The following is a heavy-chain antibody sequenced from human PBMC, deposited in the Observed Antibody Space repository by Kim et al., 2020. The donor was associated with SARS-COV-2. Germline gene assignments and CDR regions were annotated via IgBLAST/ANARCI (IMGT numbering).Heavy chain of an antibody. CDR2: ISSSGSTI. J-gene: IGHJ6*02. V-gene: IGHV3-48*03. Sequence: GSLRLSCAASGFTFSSYEMNWVRQAPGKGLEWVSYISSSGSTIYYADSVKGRLTISRDNAKNSLYLQMNSLRAEDTAVYYCARDRFAAHIAVAGIDYYYYGMDVWGQGTTVTVSS. CDR1: GFTFSSYE. CDR3: ARDRFAAHIAVAGIDYYYYGMDV. D-gene: IGHD6-19*01.